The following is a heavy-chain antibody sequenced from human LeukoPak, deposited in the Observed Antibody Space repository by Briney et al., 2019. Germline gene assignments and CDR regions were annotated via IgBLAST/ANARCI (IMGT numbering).Heavy chain of an antibody. Sequence: GGSLRLSCAASGFTFSSYAMSWVRQAPGKGLEWVANIKEDGSEKYYVDSVKGRFTISRDNAKNSLYLQMNSLRAEDTAVYYCARLRPGSTFDYWGQGTLVTVSS. J-gene: IGHJ4*02. CDR3: ARLRPGSTFDY. CDR1: GFTFSSYA. D-gene: IGHD3-10*01. V-gene: IGHV3-7*01. CDR2: IKEDGSEK.